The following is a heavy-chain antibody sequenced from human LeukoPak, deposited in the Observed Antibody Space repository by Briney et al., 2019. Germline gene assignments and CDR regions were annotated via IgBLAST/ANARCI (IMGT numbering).Heavy chain of an antibody. CDR2: IAYDGSNK. V-gene: IGHV3-30*02. J-gene: IGHJ4*02. D-gene: IGHD3-10*01. Sequence: GGSLRLSCSASGFTFISYGMHWVRQAPGKGLEWVAFIAYDGSNKYYADSVKGRFTISRDNSKNTLSLQMNSLRAEDTAVYYCAKDHDYYGLESYWGQGTLVTVSS. CDR3: AKDHDYYGLESY. CDR1: GFTFISYG.